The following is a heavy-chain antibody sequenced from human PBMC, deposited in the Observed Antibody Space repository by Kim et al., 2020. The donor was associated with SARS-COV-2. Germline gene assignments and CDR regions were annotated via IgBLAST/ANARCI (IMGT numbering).Heavy chain of an antibody. Sequence: ASVKVSCKASGYTFTSDEINWVRQATGQGLEWMGSMNPKSGDTGFAQKFQGRLTMTRDTSMSTAYMELSSLRSEDTAVYFCARGSVKVPAAAASWGQGTLVTVSS. CDR2: MNPKSGDT. V-gene: IGHV1-8*01. J-gene: IGHJ1*01. CDR3: ARGSVKVPAAAAS. D-gene: IGHD2-2*01. CDR1: GYTFTSDE.